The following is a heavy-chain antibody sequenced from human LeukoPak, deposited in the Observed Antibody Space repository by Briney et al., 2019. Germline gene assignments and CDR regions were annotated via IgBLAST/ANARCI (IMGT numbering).Heavy chain of an antibody. Sequence: PGGSLRLSCAASGFTFDLYTMHWVRQAPGKGLEWVAVMSYDGGNIQYADSVKGRATISRDNSKNTLYLHMSRLRPEDTSVYYCAREGARGAVDVFDMWGQGTMVTVSS. CDR2: MSYDGGNI. CDR3: AREGARGAVDVFDM. J-gene: IGHJ3*02. D-gene: IGHD6-19*01. V-gene: IGHV3-30*04. CDR1: GFTFDLYT.